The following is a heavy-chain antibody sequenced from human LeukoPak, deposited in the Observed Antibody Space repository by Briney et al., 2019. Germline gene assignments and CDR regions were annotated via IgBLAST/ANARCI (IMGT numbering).Heavy chain of an antibody. D-gene: IGHD7-27*01. CDR2: ISAYNGNT. CDR1: GYTFTSYG. J-gene: IGHJ4*02. Sequence: ASVKVSCKASGYTFTSYGISWVRQAPGQGLEWMGWISAYNGNTNYAQKLQGRVTMTTDTSTSTAYMELRSLRSDDTAVYYCARDLIQLSGFTGGFDYWGQGTLVTVSS. V-gene: IGHV1-18*01. CDR3: ARDLIQLSGFTGGFDY.